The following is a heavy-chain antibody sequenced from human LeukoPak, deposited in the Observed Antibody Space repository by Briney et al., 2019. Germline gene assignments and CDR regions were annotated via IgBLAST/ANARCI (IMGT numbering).Heavy chain of an antibody. CDR2: ISTGSSTK. CDR3: ARVEFGTSSWEENWFDP. CDR1: GFTFSTYE. Sequence: QSGGSLRLSCAASGFTFSTYEMNWVRQAPGKGLEWISYISTGSSTKYYADSVKGRFTISRDNAKKSLYLQMNSLRGNDTAVYYCARVEFGTSSWEENWFDPWGQGTLVTVSS. J-gene: IGHJ5*02. V-gene: IGHV3-48*03. D-gene: IGHD6-13*01.